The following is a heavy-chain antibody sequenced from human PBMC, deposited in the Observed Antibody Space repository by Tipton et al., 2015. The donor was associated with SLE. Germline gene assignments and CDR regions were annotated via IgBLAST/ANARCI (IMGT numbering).Heavy chain of an antibody. V-gene: IGHV4-4*07. CDR1: GGSVSRSY. CDR3: ARTLGAIAHTVYDAFDI. D-gene: IGHD1-26*01. CDR2: IYTTEDT. J-gene: IGHJ3*02. Sequence: TLSLTCTVSGGSVSRSYCSWIRQSAGKGLEWIGRIYTTEDTKYNPSLKRRVTMSVDMSKNQFSLRLTSVTAADTAVYYCARTLGAIAHTVYDAFDIWGQGKMVTVSS.